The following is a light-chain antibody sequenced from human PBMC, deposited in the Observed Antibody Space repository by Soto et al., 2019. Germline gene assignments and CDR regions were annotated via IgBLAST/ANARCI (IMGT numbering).Light chain of an antibody. V-gene: IGLV2-14*01. CDR2: NVN. CDR3: SAYPTGSTPVA. J-gene: IGLJ2*01. Sequence: QSVLTQPASVSGSPGQSITISCTGTSSDVGGYNYVSWYQQHPGKAPKLMIYNVNNWPSGVSDRFSGSKSGNTAFLTISGLQAEDEADYYCSAYPTGSTPVAFGGGTKLTLL. CDR1: SSDVGGYNY.